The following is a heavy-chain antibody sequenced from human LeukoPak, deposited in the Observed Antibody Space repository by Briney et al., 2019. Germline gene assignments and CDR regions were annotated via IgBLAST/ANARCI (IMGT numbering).Heavy chain of an antibody. V-gene: IGHV4-31*03. CDR1: GGSISSGGYY. CDR2: TYYSGST. D-gene: IGHD2-15*01. J-gene: IGHJ4*02. Sequence: SQTLSLTCTVSGGSISSGGYYWSWIRQHPGKGLEWIGYTYYSGSTYYNPSLKSRVTISVDTSKNQFSLKLSSVTAADTAVYYCAREVDATYFDYWGQGTLVTVSS. CDR3: AREVDATYFDY.